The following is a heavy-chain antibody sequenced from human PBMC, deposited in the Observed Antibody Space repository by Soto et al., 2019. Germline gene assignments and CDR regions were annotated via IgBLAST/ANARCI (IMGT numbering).Heavy chain of an antibody. V-gene: IGHV1-18*01. D-gene: IGHD2-21*01. J-gene: IGHJ4*02. CDR1: GYTFTTYA. Sequence: AASVKVSCKASGYTFTTYAFNWVRQAPGQGLEWMGWISAYSGNTKYAQKFQGRVTMTTDTSTSTAYMELRSLRSDDTAIYYCARDQTLLDYWGQGTLVTVSS. CDR2: ISAYSGNT. CDR3: ARDQTLLDY.